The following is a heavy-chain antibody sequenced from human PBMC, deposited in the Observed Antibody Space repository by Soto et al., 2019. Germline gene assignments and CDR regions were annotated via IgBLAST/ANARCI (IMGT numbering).Heavy chain of an antibody. CDR2: ISYDGSNK. V-gene: IGHV3-30*18. D-gene: IGHD6-19*01. CDR3: AKDAPPWSIAVAGHYHGMDV. CDR1: GYTFSRYG. J-gene: IGHJ6*02. Sequence: QVQLVESGGGVVQPGRTLRLSCAASGYTFSRYGMHWVHQARGKVMEWVAVISYDGSNKYYADSVKGRFTISRDNSKNTLYLQMNSLRAEDTAVYYCAKDAPPWSIAVAGHYHGMDVWGQGTTVTVSS.